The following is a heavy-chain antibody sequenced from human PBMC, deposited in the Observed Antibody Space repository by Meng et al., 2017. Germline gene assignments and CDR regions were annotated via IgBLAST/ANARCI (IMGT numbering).Heavy chain of an antibody. CDR1: GFTFSTYP. J-gene: IGHJ4*02. V-gene: IGHV3-30*01. Sequence: GESLKISCAASGFTFSTYPIHWVRQAPGKGLEWVAVISYDGSNKYYADSVKGRFTISRDNSKNTLYLQINSLRAEDTAVYYCARDSHISTGKVVVEAAQDFDDWGQGTLVTVSS. D-gene: IGHD2-15*01. CDR3: ARDSHISTGKVVVEAAQDFDD. CDR2: ISYDGSNK.